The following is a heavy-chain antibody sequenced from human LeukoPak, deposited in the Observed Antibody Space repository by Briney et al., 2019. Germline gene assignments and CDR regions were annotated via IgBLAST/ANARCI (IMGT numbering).Heavy chain of an antibody. CDR2: ISSGSSTI. J-gene: IGHJ4*02. Sequence: GGSLRLSCAASGFTFSSYSMNWVRQAPGKGLEWVSYISSGSSTIYYADSVKGRFTISRDNAKNSLYLQMNSLRDEDTAVYYCARDGTGDFWSGYYYFDYWGQGTLVTVSS. D-gene: IGHD3-3*01. V-gene: IGHV3-48*02. CDR1: GFTFSSYS. CDR3: ARDGTGDFWSGYYYFDY.